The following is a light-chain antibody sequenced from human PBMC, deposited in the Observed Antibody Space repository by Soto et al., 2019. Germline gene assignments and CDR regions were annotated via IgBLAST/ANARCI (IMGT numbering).Light chain of an antibody. Sequence: DIQMTQSPSSLSASVVDRVTITCQAGQDINNYLNWYQQKPGKAPKLLIYDASNLETGVPAKFSGSGSGTDFTFTISSLQPEDFATYYCQQYANLPRTFGQGTKVDI. CDR2: DAS. CDR1: QDINNY. CDR3: QQYANLPRT. J-gene: IGKJ1*01. V-gene: IGKV1-33*01.